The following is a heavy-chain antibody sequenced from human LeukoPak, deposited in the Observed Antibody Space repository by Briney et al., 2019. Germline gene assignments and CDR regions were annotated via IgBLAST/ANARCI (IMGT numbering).Heavy chain of an antibody. CDR2: INPDGRAT. Sequence: GGALRLSCAASGFTFSTSWMSWVRQAPGKGLEWLANINPDGRATFYVDSVKGRFIISRDNAKNSLFLQMSSLRDDDTALYYCASSHDSAGNDWGQGTVVTVYS. J-gene: IGHJ1*01. D-gene: IGHD2-15*01. CDR3: ASSHDSAGND. CDR1: GFTFSTSW. V-gene: IGHV3-7*01.